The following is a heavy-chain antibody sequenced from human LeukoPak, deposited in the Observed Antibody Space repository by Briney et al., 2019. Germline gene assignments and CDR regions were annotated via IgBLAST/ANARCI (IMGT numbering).Heavy chain of an antibody. CDR2: ISAYNGNT. CDR1: GYTFTSYG. J-gene: IGHJ5*02. V-gene: IGHV1-18*04. D-gene: IGHD2-2*01. Sequence: GASVKVSCKASGYTFTSYGISWVRQAPAQGLEWMGWISAYNGNTNYAQKLQGRVTMTTDTSTSTAYMELRSLRSDDTAVYYCARDSGYCSSTSCYNWFDPWGQGTLVTVSS. CDR3: ARDSGYCSSTSCYNWFDP.